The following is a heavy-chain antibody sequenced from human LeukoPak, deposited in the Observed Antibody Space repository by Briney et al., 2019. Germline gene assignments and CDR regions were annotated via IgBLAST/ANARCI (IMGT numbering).Heavy chain of an antibody. CDR2: IIPIFGTA. J-gene: IGHJ3*02. V-gene: IGHV1-69*01. CDR3: ERELQKLLWFGEFDDAFDI. D-gene: IGHD3-10*01. CDR1: GGTFSSYA. Sequence: GASVKVSCKASGGTFSSYAISWVPQAPGQGLEWMGAIIPIFGTANYAQKFQGRVTITADESTSTAYMELSSLRSEDTAVYYCERELQKLLWFGEFDDAFDIWGQGTMVTVSS.